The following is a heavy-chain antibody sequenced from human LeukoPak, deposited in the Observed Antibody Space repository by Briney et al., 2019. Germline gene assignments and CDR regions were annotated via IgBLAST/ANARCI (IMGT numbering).Heavy chain of an antibody. CDR3: ARSFTATPYYYYGMDV. CDR2: INPNSGGT. Sequence: ASVKVSGKASGYTFTGYYMHWVRQAPGQGLEWMGWINPNSGGTNYAQKFQGRVTMTRDTSISTAYMELSRLRSDDTAVYYCARSFTATPYYYYGMDVWGQGTTVTVSS. V-gene: IGHV1-2*02. CDR1: GYTFTGYY. D-gene: IGHD2-15*01. J-gene: IGHJ6*02.